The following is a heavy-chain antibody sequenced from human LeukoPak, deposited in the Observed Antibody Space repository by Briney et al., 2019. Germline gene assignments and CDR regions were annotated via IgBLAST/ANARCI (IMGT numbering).Heavy chain of an antibody. Sequence: SQTLSLTCTVSGGSISSGDYYWSWIRQPPGKGLEWIGYIYYSGSTYYNPSLKSRVTISVDTSKNQFSLKLSSVTAADTAVYYCARAGITMVRGLNWFDTWGQGTLVTVSS. CDR2: IYYSGST. D-gene: IGHD3-10*01. CDR1: GGSISSGDYY. CDR3: ARAGITMVRGLNWFDT. J-gene: IGHJ5*02. V-gene: IGHV4-30-4*01.